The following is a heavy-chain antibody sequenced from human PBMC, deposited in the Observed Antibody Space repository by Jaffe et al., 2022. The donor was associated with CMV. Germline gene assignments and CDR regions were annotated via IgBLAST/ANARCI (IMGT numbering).Heavy chain of an antibody. CDR3: ARETGWELHRRCFDY. J-gene: IGHJ4*02. D-gene: IGHD1-26*01. CDR2: INPSGGST. CDR1: GYTFTSYY. V-gene: IGHV1-46*01. Sequence: QVQLVQSGAEVKKPGASVKVSCKASGYTFTSYYMHWVRQAPGQGLEWMGIINPSGGSTSYAQKFQGRVTMTRDTSTSTVYMELSSLRSEDTAVYYCARETGWELHRRCFDYWGQGTLVTVSS.